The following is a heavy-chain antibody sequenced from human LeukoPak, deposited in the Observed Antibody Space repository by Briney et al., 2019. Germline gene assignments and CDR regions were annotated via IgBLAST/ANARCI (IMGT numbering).Heavy chain of an antibody. CDR3: ARADAGFGELLLIVNWFDP. Sequence: PSETLSLTCTVSGGSISSGDYYWSWIRQPPGKGLEWIGYIYYSGSTYYNPSLKSRVTISVDTSKNQFSLKLSSVTAADTAVYYCARADAGFGELLLIVNWFDPWGQGTLVTVSS. J-gene: IGHJ5*02. CDR1: GGSISSGDYY. V-gene: IGHV4-30-4*01. CDR2: IYYSGST. D-gene: IGHD3-10*01.